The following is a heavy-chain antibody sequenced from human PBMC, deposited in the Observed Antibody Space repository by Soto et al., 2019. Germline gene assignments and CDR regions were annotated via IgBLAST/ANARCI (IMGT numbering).Heavy chain of an antibody. Sequence: SETLSLTCTVSGVSISSSTYCWGCIRQPPGKGLEWIGSIYYNGNTYYNPSLKSRVTIFVDTSKNQFSLKLSSVTAADTAVYYCARHSEYSGYDFDYWGQGTPVTVSS. CDR2: IYYNGNT. CDR1: GVSISSSTYC. CDR3: ARHSEYSGYDFDY. D-gene: IGHD5-12*01. J-gene: IGHJ4*02. V-gene: IGHV4-39*01.